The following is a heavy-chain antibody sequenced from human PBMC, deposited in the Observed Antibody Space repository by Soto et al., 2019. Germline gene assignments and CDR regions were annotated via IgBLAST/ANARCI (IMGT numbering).Heavy chain of an antibody. Sequence: GASVKVSCKASGFTFTSSAMQWVRQARGQRLEWIGWIVVGSGNTNYAQKFQERVTITRDMSTSTAYMELSSLRSEDTAVYYCAADRSTSGGIDDWGQGTLVTVSS. J-gene: IGHJ4*02. V-gene: IGHV1-58*02. CDR3: AADRSTSGGIDD. CDR2: IVVGSGNT. CDR1: GFTFTSSA. D-gene: IGHD2-15*01.